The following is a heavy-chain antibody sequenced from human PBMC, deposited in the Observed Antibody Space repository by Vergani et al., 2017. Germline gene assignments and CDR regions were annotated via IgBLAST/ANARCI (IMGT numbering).Heavy chain of an antibody. Sequence: VQLQESGPGLVKPSETLSLTCTVSGYSISSGYYWGWIRQPPGKGLEWIGSIYHSGSTYYNPSLKSRVTISVDTSKNQFSLKLGSVTAADTAVYYYAGRSIVVVPAAPPGHFDYWGQGTLVTVSS. CDR2: IYHSGST. V-gene: IGHV4-38-2*02. J-gene: IGHJ4*02. CDR1: GYSISSGYY. CDR3: AGRSIVVVPAAPPGHFDY. D-gene: IGHD2-2*01.